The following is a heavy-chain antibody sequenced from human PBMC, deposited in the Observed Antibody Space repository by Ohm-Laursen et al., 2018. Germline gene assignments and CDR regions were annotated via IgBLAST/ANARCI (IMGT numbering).Heavy chain of an antibody. CDR2: IYYSGST. V-gene: IGHV4-59*01. Sequence: GTLSLTCTVSGDSLSSYYWSWIRQPPGKGLEWIGYIYYSGSTNYNPSLKSRLTLSVDTSKNQFSLKLSSVTAADPAVYYFVRETIVGPSGGMDVWGQGTTVTVSS. CDR1: GDSLSSYY. J-gene: IGHJ6*02. D-gene: IGHD3-3*01. CDR3: VRETIVGPSGGMDV.